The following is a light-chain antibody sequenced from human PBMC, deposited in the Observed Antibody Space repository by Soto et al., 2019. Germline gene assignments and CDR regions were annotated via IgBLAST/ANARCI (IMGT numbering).Light chain of an antibody. CDR2: GAS. J-gene: IGKJ1*01. CDR3: QQYGSSPGT. CDR1: QSVSSSY. Sequence: EIVLTQSPGTLSLSPGERATLSCRASQSVSSSYLAWYQQKPGQAPRLLIYGASSRATGIPDRCSGSGSGTDFTLTISRLEPEDFAVYYCQQYGSSPGTFGQGTKV. V-gene: IGKV3-20*01.